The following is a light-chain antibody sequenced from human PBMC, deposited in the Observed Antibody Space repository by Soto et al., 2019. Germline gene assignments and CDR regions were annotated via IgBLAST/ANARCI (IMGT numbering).Light chain of an antibody. V-gene: IGKV3-20*01. CDR2: AAS. CDR3: QQYGNSPWT. Sequence: EIVLTQSPGTLSLSPGERATLSCRASQSISSNYLAWCQQKPGQAPRLLIYAASSRATGIPDSFSGSGSGTDFTLTISRLEPEDFAVSYCQQYGNSPWTFGQGTKVEI. J-gene: IGKJ1*01. CDR1: QSISSNY.